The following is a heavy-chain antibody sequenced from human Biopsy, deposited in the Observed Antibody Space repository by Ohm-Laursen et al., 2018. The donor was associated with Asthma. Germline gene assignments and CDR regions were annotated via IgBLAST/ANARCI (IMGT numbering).Heavy chain of an antibody. CDR3: ARKAGSCISRTCYSLDF. Sequence: SSVKVSCKSLGGTFNTYVIGWVRRAPGQGLEWMGGSNSDLGTTTYPQKFQDRVTITADDSTSTVYMELSSLRSEDTAVYYCARKAGSCISRTCYSLDFWGQGTLVTVSS. D-gene: IGHD2-2*01. CDR2: SNSDLGTT. V-gene: IGHV1-69*01. CDR1: GGTFNTYV. J-gene: IGHJ4*02.